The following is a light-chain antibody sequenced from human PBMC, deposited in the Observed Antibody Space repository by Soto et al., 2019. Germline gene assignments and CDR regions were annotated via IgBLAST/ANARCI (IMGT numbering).Light chain of an antibody. Sequence: QSVLTQPPSASGTPGQRVTISCSGSSSNIGSNSVCWYQQLPGTAPKLLIYRNNQRPSGVPDRFSGSKSGTSASLAISGLRSEDEADYYCSSWDDSLSGHVVFGGGTQLTVL. V-gene: IGLV1-47*01. CDR2: RNN. CDR3: SSWDDSLSGHVV. CDR1: SSNIGSNS. J-gene: IGLJ2*01.